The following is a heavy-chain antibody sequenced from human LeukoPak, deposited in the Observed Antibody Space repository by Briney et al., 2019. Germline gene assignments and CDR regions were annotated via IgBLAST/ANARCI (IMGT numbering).Heavy chain of an antibody. D-gene: IGHD1-14*01. Sequence: SETLSLTCTVSGGSISSGSYYWRWIRQPAGKGLEWIGRIYTSGSTNYNPSLKSRVTISVDTSKNQFSLKLSSVTAADTAVYYCAREVSEQPRYYYYYYMDVWGKGTTVTVSS. CDR2: IYTSGST. V-gene: IGHV4-61*02. CDR3: AREVSEQPRYYYYYYMDV. J-gene: IGHJ6*03. CDR1: GGSISSGSYY.